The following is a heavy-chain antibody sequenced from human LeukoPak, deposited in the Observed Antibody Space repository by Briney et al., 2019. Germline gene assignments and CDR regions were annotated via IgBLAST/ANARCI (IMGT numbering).Heavy chain of an antibody. CDR2: ISGSSGHT. Sequence: GGSLRLSCAASGLTFSSYAMSWVRQAPGKGLEWVSAISGSSGHTYYADSVKGRFTISRDNAESSLYLQMNSLRAEDTAMYYCARGALLKYQLAIDYWGLGTLVTVSS. J-gene: IGHJ4*02. CDR1: GLTFSSYA. CDR3: ARGALLKYQLAIDY. D-gene: IGHD2-2*01. V-gene: IGHV3-23*01.